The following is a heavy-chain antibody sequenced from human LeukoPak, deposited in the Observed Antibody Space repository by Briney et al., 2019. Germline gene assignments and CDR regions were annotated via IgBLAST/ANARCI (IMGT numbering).Heavy chain of an antibody. V-gene: IGHV1-46*01. D-gene: IGHD3-10*01. CDR1: GYTFTSYY. Sequence: PSVKVSCKASGYTFTSYYIHWVRQAPGQGLEWMGIINPSGGSTSYAQKFQGRVTMTRDTSTSTVYMELSSLRSEDTAVYYCARQYGSGSPRFDPWGQGTLVTVSS. CDR2: INPSGGST. CDR3: ARQYGSGSPRFDP. J-gene: IGHJ5*02.